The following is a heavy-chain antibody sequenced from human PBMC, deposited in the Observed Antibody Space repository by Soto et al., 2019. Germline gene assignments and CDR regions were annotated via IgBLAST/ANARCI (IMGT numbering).Heavy chain of an antibody. D-gene: IGHD5-12*01. CDR3: AREWSRDGYPTNWFDP. CDR1: GGSISSGGYY. V-gene: IGHV4-31*03. CDR2: IYYSGST. Sequence: PSETLSLTCTVSGGSISSGGYYWSWIRQHPGKGLEWIGYIYYSGSTYYNPSLKSRVTISVDTSKNQFSLKLSSVTAADTAVYYCAREWSRDGYPTNWFDPWGQGTLVTVSS. J-gene: IGHJ5*02.